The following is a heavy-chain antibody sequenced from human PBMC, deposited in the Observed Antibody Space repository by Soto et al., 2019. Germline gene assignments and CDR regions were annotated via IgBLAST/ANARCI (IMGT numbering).Heavy chain of an antibody. CDR3: ARDRRYCSCGSCYSGL. CDR1: GFTFSSYS. Sequence: PGGSLRLSCAASGFTFSSYSMNWVRQAPGKGPEWVSYISSSSSTIYYADSVKGRFTISRDNAKNSLYLQMNSLRAEDTAVYYCARDRRYCSCGSCYSGLWGQGA. J-gene: IGHJ4*02. CDR2: ISSSSSTI. D-gene: IGHD2-15*01. V-gene: IGHV3-48*01.